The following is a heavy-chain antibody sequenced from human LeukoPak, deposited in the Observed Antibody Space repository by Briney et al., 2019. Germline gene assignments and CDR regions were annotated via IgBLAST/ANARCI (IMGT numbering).Heavy chain of an antibody. CDR1: GGSISSGGYY. CDR3: ARVRRPSFGFYGMDV. CDR2: IYYSGST. Sequence: SETLSLTCTVSGGSISSGGYYWSWIRQHPGKGLEWIGYIYYSGSTYYNPSLKSRVTISVDTSKNQFSLKLSSVTAAATAVYYCARVRRPSFGFYGMDVWGQGTTVTVSS. J-gene: IGHJ6*01. V-gene: IGHV4-31*03. D-gene: IGHD3-10*01.